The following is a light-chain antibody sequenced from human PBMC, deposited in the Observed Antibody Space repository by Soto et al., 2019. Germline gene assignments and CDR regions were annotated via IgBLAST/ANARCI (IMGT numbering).Light chain of an antibody. CDR2: EVN. CDR1: STDVGGYKY. CDR3: SSFSSSSTPYV. V-gene: IGLV2-14*01. J-gene: IGLJ1*01. Sequence: QSALTQPASVSGSPGQSITISCTGTSTDVGGYKYVSWYQQHPGTAPKLMIFEVNGRPSGVSDRFSGSKFGNTASLTISGLQPEDEADYYCSSFSSSSTPYVFGTGTQLTVL.